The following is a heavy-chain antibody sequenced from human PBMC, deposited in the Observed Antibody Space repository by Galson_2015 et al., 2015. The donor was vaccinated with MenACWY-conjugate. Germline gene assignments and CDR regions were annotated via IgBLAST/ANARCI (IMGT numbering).Heavy chain of an antibody. D-gene: IGHD6-13*01. CDR1: GFTFSSYA. Sequence: SLRLSCAASGFTFSSYAMSWVRQAPGKGLEWVSAISGSGGSTYYADSVKGRFTISRDNSKNTLYLQMNSLRAEDTAVYYCAKVKLMAAAGIGRLLDYWGQGTLVTVSS. V-gene: IGHV3-23*01. CDR2: ISGSGGST. J-gene: IGHJ4*02. CDR3: AKVKLMAAAGIGRLLDY.